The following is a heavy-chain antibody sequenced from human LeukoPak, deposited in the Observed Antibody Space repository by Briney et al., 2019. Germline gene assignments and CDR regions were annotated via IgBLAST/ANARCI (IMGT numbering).Heavy chain of an antibody. J-gene: IGHJ4*02. CDR3: ARHIPINYGFWSGYYKGFDY. CDR2: INHSGST. Sequence: SETLSLTCAVYGGSFSGYYWSWIRQPPGKGLEWIGEINHSGSTNYNPSLKSRVTISVDTSKNQFSLKLSSVTAADTAVYYCARHIPINYGFWSGYYKGFDYWGQGTLVTVSS. CDR1: GGSFSGYY. D-gene: IGHD3-3*01. V-gene: IGHV4-34*01.